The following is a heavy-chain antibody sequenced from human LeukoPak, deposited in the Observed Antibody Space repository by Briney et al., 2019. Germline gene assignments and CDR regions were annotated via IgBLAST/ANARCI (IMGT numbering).Heavy chain of an antibody. CDR2: ISSSGSTI. D-gene: IGHD6-13*01. J-gene: IGHJ4*02. Sequence: GGSLRLSCTVSGFTVSSNSMNWVRQAPGKGLEWVSYISSSGSTIYYADSVKGRFTISRDNAKNSLYLQMNSLRAEGTAVYYCARDLMGIAYRGAFYYWGQGTLVTVSS. CDR1: GFTVSSNS. V-gene: IGHV3-11*01. CDR3: ARDLMGIAYRGAFYY.